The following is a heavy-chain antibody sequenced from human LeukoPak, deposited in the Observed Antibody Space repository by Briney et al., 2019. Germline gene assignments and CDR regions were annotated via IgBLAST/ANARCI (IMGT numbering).Heavy chain of an antibody. CDR3: ARSPRDSLRPRTNYYGMDV. D-gene: IGHD1-1*01. J-gene: IGHJ6*02. V-gene: IGHV3-30-3*01. CDR1: GFTFSSYA. Sequence: GGSLRLSCAASGFTFSSYAMHWVRQAPGKGLEWVAVISYGGSNKYYADSVKGRFTISRDNSKNTLYLQMNSLRAEDTAVYYCARSPRDSLRPRTNYYGMDVWGQGTTVTVSS. CDR2: ISYGGSNK.